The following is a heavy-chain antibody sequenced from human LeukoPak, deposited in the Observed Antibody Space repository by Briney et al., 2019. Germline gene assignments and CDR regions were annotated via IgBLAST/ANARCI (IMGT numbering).Heavy chain of an antibody. V-gene: IGHV1-2*02. Sequence: ASVKVSCKASGYIFTGYYMHWVRQAPGQGLEWMGWINPNSGGTNYAQKFQGRVTMTRDTSISTAYMELSRLRSDDTAVYYCARDMVRGVIDDYWGQGTLVTVSS. CDR3: ARDMVRGVIDDY. CDR1: GYIFTGYY. D-gene: IGHD3-10*01. J-gene: IGHJ4*02. CDR2: INPNSGGT.